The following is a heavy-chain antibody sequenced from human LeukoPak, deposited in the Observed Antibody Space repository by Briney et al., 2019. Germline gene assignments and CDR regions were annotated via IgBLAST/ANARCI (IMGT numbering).Heavy chain of an antibody. Sequence: GASVKVSCKASGGTFSSYAISWVRQAPGQGLEWMGGIIPIFGTANYAQKFQGRVTITTDESTSTAYMELSSLRSEDTAVYYCARTGSSGWGGPVDYWGQGTLVTVSS. J-gene: IGHJ4*02. CDR3: ARTGSSGWGGPVDY. CDR2: IIPIFGTA. V-gene: IGHV1-69*05. CDR1: GGTFSSYA. D-gene: IGHD6-19*01.